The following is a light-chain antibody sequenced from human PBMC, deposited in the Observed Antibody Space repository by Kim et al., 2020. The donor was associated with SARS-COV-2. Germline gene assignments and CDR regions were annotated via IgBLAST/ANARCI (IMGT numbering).Light chain of an antibody. V-gene: IGKV1-5*03. CDR3: QQYNSYPLT. CDR2: AAS. Sequence: DIQMTQSPSTLSAFVGDRVTITCRASQSIGRSLAWHQQKPGKAPNLLIYAASTLESGVTSRFSGSGYGTEFTLTISSLQPDDFATYYCQQYNSYPLTFGGGTKLEIK. J-gene: IGKJ4*01. CDR1: QSIGRS.